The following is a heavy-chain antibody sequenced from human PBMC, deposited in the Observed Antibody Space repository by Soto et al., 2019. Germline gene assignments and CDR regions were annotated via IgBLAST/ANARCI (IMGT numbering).Heavy chain of an antibody. J-gene: IGHJ6*02. CDR1: GGTFSSYA. D-gene: IGHD5-18*01. Sequence: QVQLVQSGAEVKKPGSSVKVSCKASGGTFSSYAISWVRQAPGQGLEWMGGIIPIFGTAAYAQQFQGRVTITADESPTTAYMALSSLRSEDTAVYYCATQGLPNYYYSGMDVWGQGTTVTFSS. CDR3: ATQGLPNYYYSGMDV. V-gene: IGHV1-69*12. CDR2: IIPIFGTA.